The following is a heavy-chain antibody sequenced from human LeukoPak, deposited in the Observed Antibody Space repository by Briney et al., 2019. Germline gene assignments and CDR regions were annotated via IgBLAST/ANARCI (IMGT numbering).Heavy chain of an antibody. CDR3: TTDRGESWFDP. CDR2: IWYDGSNK. CDR1: GFTFSSYG. Sequence: GRSLRLSCAASGFTFSSYGMHWVRQAPGKGLEWVAVIWYDGSNKYYADSVKGRFTISRDNSKNTLYLQMNSLKTEDTAVYYCTTDRGESWFDPWGQGTLVTVSP. V-gene: IGHV3-33*01. J-gene: IGHJ5*02. D-gene: IGHD3-16*01.